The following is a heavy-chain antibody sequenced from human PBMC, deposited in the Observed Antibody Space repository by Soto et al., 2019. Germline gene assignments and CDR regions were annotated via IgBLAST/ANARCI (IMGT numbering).Heavy chain of an antibody. Sequence: EVQLVESGGGLVQPGGSLRLSCAAPGFTFSSYSMNWVRQAPGKGLEWVSYISSSSSTIYYADSVKGRFTISRDNAKNSLYLQMNSLRAEDTAVYYCARGAYYYDSSGLSYWGQGTLVTVSS. CDR1: GFTFSSYS. V-gene: IGHV3-48*01. CDR2: ISSSSSTI. J-gene: IGHJ4*02. D-gene: IGHD3-22*01. CDR3: ARGAYYYDSSGLSY.